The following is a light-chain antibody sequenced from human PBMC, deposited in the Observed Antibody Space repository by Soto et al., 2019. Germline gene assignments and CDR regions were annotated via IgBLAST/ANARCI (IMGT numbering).Light chain of an antibody. V-gene: IGLV2-14*03. J-gene: IGLJ2*01. CDR2: DVS. CDR3: SSYTSGSTLI. CDR1: SSDVGAYNY. Sequence: QSALTQPASVSASPGQSLTISCTGTSSDVGAYNYVAWYQQHPDKAPKLMIYDVSHRPSGVSDRFSGSKSGNTASLNISGLQAEDEADYYCSSYTSGSTLIFGGGTQLTVL.